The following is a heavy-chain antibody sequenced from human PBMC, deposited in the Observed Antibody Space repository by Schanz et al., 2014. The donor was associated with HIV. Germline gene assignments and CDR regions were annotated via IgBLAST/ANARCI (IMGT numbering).Heavy chain of an antibody. J-gene: IGHJ4*02. Sequence: QVPLQESGPGLVKPSQTLSLTCTVSGGSITSDGYYWSWVRQLPGKGLQWIGYIHHSGDTYYDASLRRRVTVSMDTSKNRFSLKMTAVTAADTAVYYCARSQDTSWFFWGQGTLVTVSS. V-gene: IGHV4-31*03. CDR3: ARSQDTSWFF. CDR1: GGSITSDGYY. CDR2: IHHSGDT. D-gene: IGHD2-2*01.